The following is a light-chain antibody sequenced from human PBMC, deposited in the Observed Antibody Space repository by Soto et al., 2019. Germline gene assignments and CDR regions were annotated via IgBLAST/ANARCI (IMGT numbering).Light chain of an antibody. Sequence: QSALTQPRSVSGSPGQSVTISWTGTSSDVAIYNYISWYQQHPGEAPKLMIHDVSERPSGVPDRFSGSKSGNTASLTISGLQAEDEADYYCCSYAGSYTFARNVFGTGTQLTVL. CDR3: CSYAGSYTFARNV. V-gene: IGLV2-11*01. CDR2: DVS. J-gene: IGLJ1*01. CDR1: SSDVAIYNY.